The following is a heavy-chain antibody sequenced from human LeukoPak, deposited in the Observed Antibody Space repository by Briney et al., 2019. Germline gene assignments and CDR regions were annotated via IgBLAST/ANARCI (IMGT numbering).Heavy chain of an antibody. CDR1: GGSISSGGYY. CDR2: IYYSGST. CDR3: SGGDYGSAPGAFDI. D-gene: IGHD3-10*01. Sequence: SQTLSLTCTVSGGSISSGGYYWSWIRQHPGKGLEWIGYIYYSGSTYYNPSLKSRVTISVDTSKNQFSLKLSSVTAADTAVYYCSGGDYGSAPGAFDIWGQGTMVTVSS. V-gene: IGHV4-31*03. J-gene: IGHJ3*02.